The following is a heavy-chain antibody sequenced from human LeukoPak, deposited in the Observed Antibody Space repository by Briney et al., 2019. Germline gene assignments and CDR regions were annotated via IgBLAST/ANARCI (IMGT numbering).Heavy chain of an antibody. J-gene: IGHJ3*02. CDR1: GGTFSSYT. CDR2: IIPILGIA. CDR3: ADGYSSGQDAFDI. Sequence: SVKVSCKASGGTFSSYTISWVRQAPGQGLEWMGRIIPILGIANYAQRFQGRVTITADKSTSTAYMELSSLRSEDTAVYYCADGYSSGQDAFDIWGQGTMVTVSS. D-gene: IGHD6-19*01. V-gene: IGHV1-69*02.